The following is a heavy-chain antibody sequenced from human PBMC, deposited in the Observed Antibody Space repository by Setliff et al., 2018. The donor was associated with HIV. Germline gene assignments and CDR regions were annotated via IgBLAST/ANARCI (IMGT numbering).Heavy chain of an antibody. D-gene: IGHD3-3*01. V-gene: IGHV3-11*04. CDR2: INSDGSTT. CDR3: ARGVSYLDY. J-gene: IGHJ4*02. CDR1: GFNFSSHT. Sequence: SLRLSCAASGFNFSSHTMNWIRQAPGKGLEWVSLINSDGSTTNYADSVKGRFTISRDNTKNSLYLQMNSLRAEDTAVYYCARGVSYLDYWGQGTLVTVSS.